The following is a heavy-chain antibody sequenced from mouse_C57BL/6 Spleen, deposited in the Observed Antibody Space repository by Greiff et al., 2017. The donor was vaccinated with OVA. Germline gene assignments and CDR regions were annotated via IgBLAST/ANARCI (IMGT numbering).Heavy chain of an antibody. Sequence: VQLQQSGAELVRPGASVTLSCKASGYTFTDYEMHWVKQTPVHGLEWIGAIDPETGGTAYNQKFKGKAILTADKSSSTAYMELRSLTSEDSAVYYCTRGDYYGSSYGTWFAYWGQGTLVTVSA. D-gene: IGHD1-1*01. CDR1: GYTFTDYE. CDR3: TRGDYYGSSYGTWFAY. J-gene: IGHJ3*01. CDR2: IDPETGGT. V-gene: IGHV1-15*01.